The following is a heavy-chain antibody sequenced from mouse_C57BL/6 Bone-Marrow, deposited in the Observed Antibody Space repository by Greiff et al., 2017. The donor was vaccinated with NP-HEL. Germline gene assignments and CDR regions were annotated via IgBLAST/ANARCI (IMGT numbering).Heavy chain of an antibody. CDR2: IDPENGDT. J-gene: IGHJ3*01. D-gene: IGHD2-1*01. Sequence: VQLQQSGAELVRPGASVKLSCTASGFNIKDDYMHWVKQRPEQGLEWIGWIDPENGDTEYDSKFQGKATITADTSSNTAYLQLLSLTSDDTAVYSCTGVLLCFSYWGQGTLVTVSA. CDR1: GFNIKDDY. V-gene: IGHV14-4*01. CDR3: TGVLLCFSY.